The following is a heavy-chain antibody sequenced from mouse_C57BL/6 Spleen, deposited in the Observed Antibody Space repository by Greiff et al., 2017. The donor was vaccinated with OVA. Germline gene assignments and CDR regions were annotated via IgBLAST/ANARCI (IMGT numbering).Heavy chain of an antibody. V-gene: IGHV1-82*01. J-gene: IGHJ3*01. D-gene: IGHD2-3*01. Sequence: LQESGPELVKPGASVKISCKASGYAFSSSWMNWVKQRPGKGLEWIGRIYPGDGDTNYNGKFKGKATLTADKSSSTAYMQLSSLTSEDSAVYFCAKPYDGYSWFAYWGQGTLVTVSA. CDR2: IYPGDGDT. CDR3: AKPYDGYSWFAY. CDR1: GYAFSSSW.